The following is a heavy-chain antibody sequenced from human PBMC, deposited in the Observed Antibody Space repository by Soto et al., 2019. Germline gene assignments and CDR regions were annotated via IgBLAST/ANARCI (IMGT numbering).Heavy chain of an antibody. CDR3: AKDRGNSWEYYYYYYGMDV. CDR2: IQSGGPT. V-gene: IGHV3-66*01. CDR1: GFTVSSKY. J-gene: IGHJ6*02. Sequence: PWGSLRLSCAASGFTVSSKYMSWVRQAPGKGLEWVSLIQSGGPTYYADSVKGRFTISRDTSENTVHLQMDSLRAEDTAVYYCAKDRGNSWEYYYYYYGMDVWGQGTTVTVSS. D-gene: IGHD6-13*01.